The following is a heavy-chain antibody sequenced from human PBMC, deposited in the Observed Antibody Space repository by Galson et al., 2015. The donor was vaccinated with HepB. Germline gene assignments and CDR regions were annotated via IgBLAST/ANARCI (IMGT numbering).Heavy chain of an antibody. Sequence: SLRLSCAASGFTFSSYAMHWVRQAPGKGLEWVAVISYDGSNKYYADSVKGRFTISRDNSKNTLYLQMNSLRAEDTAVYYCAGDKAYYYDSSGYYYDYWGQGTLVIVSS. D-gene: IGHD3-22*01. V-gene: IGHV3-30-3*01. J-gene: IGHJ4*02. CDR1: GFTFSSYA. CDR3: AGDKAYYYDSSGYYYDY. CDR2: ISYDGSNK.